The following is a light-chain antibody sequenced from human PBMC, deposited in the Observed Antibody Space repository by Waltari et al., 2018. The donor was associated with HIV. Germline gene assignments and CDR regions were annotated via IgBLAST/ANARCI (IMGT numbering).Light chain of an antibody. CDR2: DVS. V-gene: IGLV2-11*01. Sequence: QSVLTQPRSVSGSPGQSVTISCTGTSSDIGVYNYVSWYQQHAGKAPKLVIYDVSKRPSGVPDRFSGSKSGNTASLTISGLQPEDEADYHCCSYGGRRIFAGGTKLTVL. J-gene: IGLJ2*01. CDR1: SSDIGVYNY. CDR3: CSYGGRRI.